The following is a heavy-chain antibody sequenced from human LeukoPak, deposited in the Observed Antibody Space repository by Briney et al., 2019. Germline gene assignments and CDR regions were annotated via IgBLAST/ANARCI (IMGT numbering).Heavy chain of an antibody. CDR1: GGSISSYY. Sequence: SETLSLTCTVSGGSISSYYWNWIRQPPGKGLEWIGYIYYSGSTNYNPSLKSRLTISIDTSKNQLSLKLNSMTAADTAVYYCVRNIYTSSYYFDYWGQGTLVTVSS. D-gene: IGHD6-6*01. V-gene: IGHV4-59*01. CDR3: VRNIYTSSYYFDY. CDR2: IYYSGST. J-gene: IGHJ4*02.